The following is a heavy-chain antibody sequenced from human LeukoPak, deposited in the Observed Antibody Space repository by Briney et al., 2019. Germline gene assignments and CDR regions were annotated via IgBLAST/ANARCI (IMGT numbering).Heavy chain of an antibody. V-gene: IGHV4-31*03. CDR3: ARAASPDFWSGYYMNYFDY. Sequence: SQTLSLTCTVSGGSISSGGYSWSWIRQHPGKGLEWIGYIYYSGSTYYNPSLKSRVTISVDTSKNQFSLKLSSVTAADTAEYYCARAASPDFWSGYYMNYFDYWGQGTLVTVSS. CDR2: IYYSGST. CDR1: GGSISSGGYS. D-gene: IGHD3-3*01. J-gene: IGHJ4*02.